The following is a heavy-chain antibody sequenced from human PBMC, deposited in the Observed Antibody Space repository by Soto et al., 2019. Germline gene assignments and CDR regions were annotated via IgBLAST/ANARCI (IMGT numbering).Heavy chain of an antibody. V-gene: IGHV4-59*12. CDR3: ARDKIPGLFAY. Sequence: SETLSLTFTVSGGSILPYYWTWIRQSPGKGLEWIGKIYYNGNTDFNPSLKSRVTISVDTSKNQFSLNLYSVTAADTAVYYCARDKIPGLFAYWGQGTLVTVSS. D-gene: IGHD2-21*01. CDR2: IYYNGNT. CDR1: GGSILPYY. J-gene: IGHJ4*02.